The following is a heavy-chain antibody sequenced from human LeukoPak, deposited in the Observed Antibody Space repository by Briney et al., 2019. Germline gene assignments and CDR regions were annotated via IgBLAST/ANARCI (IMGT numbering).Heavy chain of an antibody. Sequence: GGSLTLSCAASGFTFSSYAMHWVRQAPGKGLEYVSAISSNGGSTYYANSVKGRFIISRDNSKNTLYLQMGSLRAEDMAVYYCARVGHRTYYYYMDVWGKGTTVTVSS. CDR2: ISSNGGST. CDR3: ARVGHRTYYYYMDV. CDR1: GFTFSSYA. D-gene: IGHD3-16*01. J-gene: IGHJ6*03. V-gene: IGHV3-64*01.